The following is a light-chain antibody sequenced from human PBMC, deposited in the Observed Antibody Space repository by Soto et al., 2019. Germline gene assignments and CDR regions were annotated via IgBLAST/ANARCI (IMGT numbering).Light chain of an antibody. CDR1: QSVSSSY. J-gene: IGKJ1*01. CDR3: QQYGSSPLWT. Sequence: EIVLTQSPGTLSLSQGERATLSCRASQSVSSSYLAWYQEKPGQAPRLLIYGASNRATGIPDRFSGSGSGTDFTLTISRLEPDDSAVYYCQQYGSSPLWTFGQGTKVEIK. V-gene: IGKV3-20*01. CDR2: GAS.